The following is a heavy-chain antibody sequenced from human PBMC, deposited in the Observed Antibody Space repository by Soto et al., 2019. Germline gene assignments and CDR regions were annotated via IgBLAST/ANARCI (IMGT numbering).Heavy chain of an antibody. D-gene: IGHD5-12*01. CDR3: RSLPDGYTSGLDY. Sequence: QVQLQESGPGLVKPSQTLSLSCTVSGASISSGDYYWSWIRQPPGKGLEWIGYIYYTGNTVFNPSLKSRVSISVDTSKTQFSLKLNPVTAADTAGYYCRSLPDGYTSGLDYWGQGTLVTVSS. V-gene: IGHV4-30-4*01. J-gene: IGHJ4*02. CDR1: GASISSGDYY. CDR2: IYYTGNT.